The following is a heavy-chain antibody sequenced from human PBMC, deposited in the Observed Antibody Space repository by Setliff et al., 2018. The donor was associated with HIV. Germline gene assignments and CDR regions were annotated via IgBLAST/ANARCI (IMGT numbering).Heavy chain of an antibody. J-gene: IGHJ3*02. V-gene: IGHV4-34*01. CDR3: AIGSAGRVFDI. CDR1: GGSFSGYY. CDR2: IDHGGST. Sequence: SETLSLTCAVYGGSFSGYYWSWIRQPPGKGLEWIGEIDHGGSTSYNPSLKSRVTISVDTSKNQFSLKLSSVTAADTAVYYCAIGSAGRVFDIWGQGTMVTVSS.